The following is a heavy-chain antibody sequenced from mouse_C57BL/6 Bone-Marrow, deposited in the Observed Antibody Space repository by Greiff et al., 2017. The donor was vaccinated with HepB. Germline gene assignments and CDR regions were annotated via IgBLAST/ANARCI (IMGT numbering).Heavy chain of an antibody. CDR2: IRSKSNNYAT. CDR3: VRHSYYDYLDY. D-gene: IGHD2-4*01. J-gene: IGHJ2*01. V-gene: IGHV10-1*01. CDR1: GFSFNTYA. Sequence: EVKLVESGGGLVKPGGSLKLSCAASGFSFNTYAMNWVRQAPGKGLEWVARIRSKSNNYATYYADSVKDRFTISRDDSESMLYLQMNNLKTEDTAMYYCVRHSYYDYLDYWGQGTTLTVSS.